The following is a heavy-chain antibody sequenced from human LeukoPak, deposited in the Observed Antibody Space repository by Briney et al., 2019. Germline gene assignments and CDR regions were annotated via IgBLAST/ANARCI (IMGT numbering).Heavy chain of an antibody. CDR3: AREALSGGGWYRVYGMDV. CDR2: IYYSGST. CDR1: GGSISSYY. D-gene: IGHD6-19*01. V-gene: IGHV4-59*01. J-gene: IGHJ6*02. Sequence: SETLSLTCTVSGGSISSYYWSWIRQPPGKGLEWIGYIYYSGSTNYNPSLKSRVTISVDTSKNQFSLKLSSVTAADTAVYYCAREALSGGGWYRVYGMDVWGQGTTVTVSS.